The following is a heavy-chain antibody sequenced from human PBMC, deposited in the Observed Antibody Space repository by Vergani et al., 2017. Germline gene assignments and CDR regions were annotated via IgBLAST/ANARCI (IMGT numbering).Heavy chain of an antibody. V-gene: IGHV3-21*01. J-gene: IGHJ4*02. D-gene: IGHD5-18*01. CDR2: ISSSSSYI. Sequence: EVQLLESGGGLVQPGGSLRLSCAASGFMFSSYSMNWVRQAPGKGLEWVSSISSSSSYIYYADSVKGRFTISRDNAKNSLYLQMNSLRAEDTAVYYCARVGRYGNYFDYWGQGTLVTVSS. CDR3: ARVGRYGNYFDY. CDR1: GFMFSSYS.